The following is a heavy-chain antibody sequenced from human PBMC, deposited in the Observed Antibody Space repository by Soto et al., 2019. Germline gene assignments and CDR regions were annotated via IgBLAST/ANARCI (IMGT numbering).Heavy chain of an antibody. Sequence: ASVKVSCKASGYTFTSYDINWVRQATGQGLEWMGWMNPNSSNTGYAQKFQGRVTMTRNTSISTAYMELSSLRSEDTAVYYCARMGGALYYYGMDVWGQGTTVTVSS. V-gene: IGHV1-8*01. J-gene: IGHJ6*02. CDR3: ARMGGALYYYGMDV. CDR1: GYTFTSYD. D-gene: IGHD4-17*01. CDR2: MNPNSSNT.